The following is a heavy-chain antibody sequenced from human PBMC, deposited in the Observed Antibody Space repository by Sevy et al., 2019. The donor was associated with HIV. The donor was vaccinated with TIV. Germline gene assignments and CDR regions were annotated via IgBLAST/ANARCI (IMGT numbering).Heavy chain of an antibody. Sequence: GGSLRLSCVASGFSFSSYGMHWVRQAPGKGLEWVALISDHGTNKYYGDSVRGRFTGSRDNSRNTLYLQMDSLRAGDTAGYYCAKISEEYIQTWYPPDYWGQGTLVTVSS. V-gene: IGHV3-30*18. CDR2: ISDHGTNK. CDR3: AKISEEYIQTWYPPDY. D-gene: IGHD5-18*01. CDR1: GFSFSSYG. J-gene: IGHJ4*02.